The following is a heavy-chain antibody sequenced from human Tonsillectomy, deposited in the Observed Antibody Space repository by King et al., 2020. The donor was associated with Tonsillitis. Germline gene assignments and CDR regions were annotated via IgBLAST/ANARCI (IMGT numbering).Heavy chain of an antibody. V-gene: IGHV3-33*05. CDR2: ISYGGRNK. Sequence: VQLVESGGGVVQPGRSLRLSCAASGFTFSSYGMHWVRQAPGKGLEWVAVISYGGRNKYYVDSVKGRFTISRDNSKNKLYLQMNSLRAEDTAVYYCARDRDDYIFDYWGQGTLVTISS. J-gene: IGHJ4*02. D-gene: IGHD4/OR15-4a*01. CDR3: ARDRDDYIFDY. CDR1: GFTFSSYG.